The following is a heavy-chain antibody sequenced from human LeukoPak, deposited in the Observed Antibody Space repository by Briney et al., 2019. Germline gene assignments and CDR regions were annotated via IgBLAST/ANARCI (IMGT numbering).Heavy chain of an antibody. CDR2: IIPIFGTA. Sequence: SVKVSCKASGGTFSSYAISWVRQAPGQGLEWMGGIIPIFGTANYAQKFQGRVTITADESTSTAYMELSSLRSEDTAVYYCGGGGGGGANKFDYWGQGTLVTVSS. CDR1: GGTFSSYA. J-gene: IGHJ4*02. CDR3: GGGGGGGANKFDY. V-gene: IGHV1-69*13. D-gene: IGHD4/OR15-4a*01.